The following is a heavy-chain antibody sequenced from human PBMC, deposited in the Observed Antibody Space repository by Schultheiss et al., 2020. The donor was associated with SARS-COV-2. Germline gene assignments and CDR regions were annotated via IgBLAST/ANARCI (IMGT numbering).Heavy chain of an antibody. D-gene: IGHD2-2*02. CDR2: ISYDGSNK. J-gene: IGHJ4*02. Sequence: GESLKISCAASGFTFSSYAMHWVRQAPGKGLEWVAVISYDGSNKYYADSVKGRFTISRDNSKNTLYLQMNSLRAEDTAVYYCAKESLLVVVVPAAIDYWGQGTLVTVSS. V-gene: IGHV3-30*07. CDR1: GFTFSSYA. CDR3: AKESLLVVVVPAAIDY.